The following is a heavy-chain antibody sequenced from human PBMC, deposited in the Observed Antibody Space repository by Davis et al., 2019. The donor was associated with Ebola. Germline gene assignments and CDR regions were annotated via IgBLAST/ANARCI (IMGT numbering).Heavy chain of an antibody. V-gene: IGHV3-21*01. CDR2: ISSSSSYI. J-gene: IGHJ6*02. CDR3: ARAYCSSTSCYIHYYYGMDV. CDR1: GFTFSSYS. D-gene: IGHD2-2*02. Sequence: GESLKISCAASGFTFSSYSMNWVRQAPGKGLEWVSSISSSSSYIYYADSVKGRFTISRDNAKNSLYLQMNSLRAEDTAVYYCARAYCSSTSCYIHYYYGMDVWGQGTTVIVSS.